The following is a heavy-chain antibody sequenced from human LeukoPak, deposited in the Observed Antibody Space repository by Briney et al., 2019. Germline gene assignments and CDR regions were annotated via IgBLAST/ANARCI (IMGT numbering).Heavy chain of an antibody. J-gene: IGHJ4*02. CDR3: ARTPTYYDILTDYPYYFDY. Sequence: GGSLRLSCVASGFTFSSFQMNWVRQAPGKGLEWVSYISSSGSIMFYADSVKGRFTISRDNAKNSLYLHMNSLRAEDTAVYYCARTPTYYDILTDYPYYFDYWGQGTPVTVSS. CDR2: ISSSGSIM. D-gene: IGHD3-9*01. CDR1: GFTFSSFQ. V-gene: IGHV3-48*03.